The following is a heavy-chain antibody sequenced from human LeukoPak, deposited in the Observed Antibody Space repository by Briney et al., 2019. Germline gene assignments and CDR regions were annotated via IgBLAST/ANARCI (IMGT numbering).Heavy chain of an antibody. Sequence: QTGGSLRLSCAASGFTFDDYAMHWVRQAPGKGLEWICLISGDGDSTYYTDSVKGRFTGSRDNSKSSLYLQMNSLRTEDTALYYCVKEETIVVGGYYYYGMDVWGQGTTVTVSS. CDR2: ISGDGDST. CDR3: VKEETIVVGGYYYYGMDV. V-gene: IGHV3-43*02. D-gene: IGHD2-15*01. J-gene: IGHJ6*02. CDR1: GFTFDDYA.